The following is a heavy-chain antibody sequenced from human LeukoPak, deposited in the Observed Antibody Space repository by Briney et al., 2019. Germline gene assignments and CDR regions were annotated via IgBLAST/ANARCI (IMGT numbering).Heavy chain of an antibody. V-gene: IGHV3-30*01. CDR2: ISYDGSNK. D-gene: IGHD6-19*01. CDR1: GFTFSSYA. J-gene: IGHJ6*04. CDR3: ARGYEQWLTMDV. Sequence: SGGSLRLSCAASGFTFSSYAMHWVRQAPGKGLQWVAVISYDGSNKYYANSVKGRFTISRDNSKNTLYLQINSLGAEDTAVYYCARGYEQWLTMDVWGKGTTVTVSS.